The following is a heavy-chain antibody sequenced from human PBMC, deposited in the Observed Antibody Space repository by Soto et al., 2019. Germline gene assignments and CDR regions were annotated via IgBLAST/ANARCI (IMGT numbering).Heavy chain of an antibody. J-gene: IGHJ4*02. Sequence: PGGSLRLSCAASGFSFSNYYMHWVRQAPGKGLEWVAVIWHDGSNEYYADSVKGRFTVSRDNPKNTLYLQMNSLRAEDTAVYYCARSYNSGWDFDYWGQGTLVTVSS. CDR1: GFSFSNYY. D-gene: IGHD6-19*01. CDR3: ARSYNSGWDFDY. CDR2: IWHDGSNE. V-gene: IGHV3-33*01.